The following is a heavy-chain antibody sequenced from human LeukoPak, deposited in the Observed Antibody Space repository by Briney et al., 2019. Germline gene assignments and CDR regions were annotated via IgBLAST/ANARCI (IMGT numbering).Heavy chain of an antibody. J-gene: IGHJ6*02. D-gene: IGHD4/OR15-4a*01. V-gene: IGHV3-23*01. Sequence: GGSLRLSCAASGFTFDNYAMNWVRQAPGKGLEWVLGISGSGVNTYYADSVKGRFTISRDNSKNTLYLQLNSLRGEDTAIYYCARDTSFNYGAHAMDGWGQGTTVTVSS. CDR1: GFTFDNYA. CDR2: ISGSGVNT. CDR3: ARDTSFNYGAHAMDG.